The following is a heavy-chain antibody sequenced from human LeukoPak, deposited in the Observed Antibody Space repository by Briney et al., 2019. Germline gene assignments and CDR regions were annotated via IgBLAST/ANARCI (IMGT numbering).Heavy chain of an antibody. CDR3: ARGSAQLWLYYYYYYMDV. CDR1: GFTFSNYA. J-gene: IGHJ6*03. D-gene: IGHD5-18*01. V-gene: IGHV3-7*01. CDR2: IKQDGSEK. Sequence: PGGSLRLSCAASGFTFSNYAMSWVRQAPGKGLEWVANIKQDGSEKYYVDSVKGRFTISRDNAKNSLYLQMNSLRAEDTAVYYCARGSAQLWLYYYYYYMDVWGKGTTVTVSS.